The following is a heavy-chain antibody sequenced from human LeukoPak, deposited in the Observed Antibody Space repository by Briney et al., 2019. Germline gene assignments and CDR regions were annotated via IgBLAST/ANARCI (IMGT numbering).Heavy chain of an antibody. CDR1: GGSISSGGYS. D-gene: IGHD3-3*01. CDR3: ARGIYDFWSGYSDDAFDI. V-gene: IGHV4-30-2*01. Sequence: SETLSLTCAVSGGSISSGGYSWSWIRQPPGKGLEWIGYIYHSGSTNYNPSLKSRVTMSVDTSKNQFSLKLSSVTAADTAVYYCARGIYDFWSGYSDDAFDIWGQGTMVTVSS. CDR2: IYHSGST. J-gene: IGHJ3*02.